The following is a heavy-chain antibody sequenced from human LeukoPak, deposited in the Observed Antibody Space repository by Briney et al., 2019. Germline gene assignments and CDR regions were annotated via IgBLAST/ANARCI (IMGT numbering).Heavy chain of an antibody. J-gene: IGHJ2*01. D-gene: IGHD3-22*01. Sequence: ASVKVSCKASGYTFTGYYMHWVRQAPGQGLEWMGWINPNSGGTNYAQKFQGRVTLTRDTSIGTAYMEVSRLRSDDTAVYYCARLDSSATKDWYFDLWGRGTLVTVSS. CDR3: ARLDSSATKDWYFDL. V-gene: IGHV1-2*02. CDR2: INPNSGGT. CDR1: GYTFTGYY.